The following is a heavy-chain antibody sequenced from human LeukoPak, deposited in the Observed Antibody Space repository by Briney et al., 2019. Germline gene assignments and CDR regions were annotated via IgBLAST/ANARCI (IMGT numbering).Heavy chain of an antibody. D-gene: IGHD6-19*01. J-gene: IGHJ5*02. CDR3: AKDYLPFSSGWPGDWFDP. CDR1: GFTFSGYA. Sequence: GGSLRLSCAASGFTFSGYAMTWVRQAPGKGLEWVAVISYDGSNKYYADSVKGRFTISRDNSKNTLYLQMNSLRAEDTAVYYCAKDYLPFSSGWPGDWFDPWGQGTLVTVSS. V-gene: IGHV3-30*18. CDR2: ISYDGSNK.